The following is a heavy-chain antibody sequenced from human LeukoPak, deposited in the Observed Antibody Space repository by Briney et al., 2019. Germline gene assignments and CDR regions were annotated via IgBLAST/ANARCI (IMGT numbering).Heavy chain of an antibody. CDR3: ARDPRYSSSWGAFDI. V-gene: IGHV4-61*02. CDR2: IYTSGST. J-gene: IGHJ3*02. D-gene: IGHD6-13*01. CDR1: GGSISSGSYY. Sequence: SETLSLTCTVSGGSISSGSYYWSWIRQPAGKGLEWIGRIYTSGSTNYNPSLKSRVTISVDTSKNQFSLKLSSVTAADTAVYYCARDPRYSSSWGAFDIWGQGTMVTVSS.